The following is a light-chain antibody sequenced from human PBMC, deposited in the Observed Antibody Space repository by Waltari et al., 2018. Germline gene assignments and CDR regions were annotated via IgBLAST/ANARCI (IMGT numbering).Light chain of an antibody. CDR2: KIS. V-gene: IGKV2-24*01. Sequence: MTQSPSSLSASVGDRVTITCRASQIISSYLNWYQQRPGQPPRLLIYKISDRFSGVPDRVSGSGAGTDFTLQISRVEAEDVGVYYCMQATQFPYTFGQGTKLEIK. CDR3: MQATQFPYT. J-gene: IGKJ2*01. CDR1: QIISSY.